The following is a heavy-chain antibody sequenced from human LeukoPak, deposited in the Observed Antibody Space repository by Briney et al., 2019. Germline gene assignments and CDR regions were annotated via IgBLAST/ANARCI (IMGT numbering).Heavy chain of an antibody. D-gene: IGHD1-26*01. CDR2: INAGNGNT. J-gene: IGHJ4*02. CDR3: ARAEWKLLGIFDY. CDR1: GYTFTSYA. V-gene: IGHV1-3*01. Sequence: ASVKVSCKASGYTFTSYAMHWVRQAPGQRLEWMGWINAGNGNTKYSQKFQGRVTISRDTSASTAYMELSSLRSEDTAVYYCARAEWKLLGIFDYWGQGILVTVSS.